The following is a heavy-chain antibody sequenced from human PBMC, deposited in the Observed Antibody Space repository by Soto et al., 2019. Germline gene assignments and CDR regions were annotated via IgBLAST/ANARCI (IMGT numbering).Heavy chain of an antibody. CDR3: ARDREVDTAMVNYYYYGMDV. J-gene: IGHJ6*02. CDR2: IYYSGST. CDR1: GGSISSGGYY. D-gene: IGHD5-18*01. V-gene: IGHV4-31*03. Sequence: SETLSLTCTVSGGSISSGGYYWSWIRQHPGKGLEWIGYIYYSGSTYYNPSLKSRVTISVDTSKNQFSLKLSSVTAADTAVYYCARDREVDTAMVNYYYYGMDVWGQGTTVTVSS.